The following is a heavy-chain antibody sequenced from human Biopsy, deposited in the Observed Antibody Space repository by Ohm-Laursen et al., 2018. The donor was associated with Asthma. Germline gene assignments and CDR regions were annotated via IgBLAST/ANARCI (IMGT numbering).Heavy chain of an antibody. Sequence: SLRLSCTASRFTYEMHWVRQAPGKGLEWVAVISYDGSSIYYADSVKGRFTISRDNSKNMLSLQMNSLTAEDTAVYYCAREGVAGTHIEDWGQGTLVTVSS. CDR2: ISYDGSSI. CDR3: AREGVAGTHIED. V-gene: IGHV3-30-3*01. J-gene: IGHJ4*02. CDR1: RFTYE. D-gene: IGHD6-19*01.